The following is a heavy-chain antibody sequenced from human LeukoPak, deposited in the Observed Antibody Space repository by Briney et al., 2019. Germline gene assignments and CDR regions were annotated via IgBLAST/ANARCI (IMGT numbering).Heavy chain of an antibody. J-gene: IGHJ5*02. D-gene: IGHD1-14*01. Sequence: SETLSLTCTVSGDSISSPDYYWTWIRQPPGKGLEWIGSIYYSGTTFYNPSLKSRLTISLDTSKNQFFLILDSVIVADTAVYYCARGKVPDPWGQGTLITVSS. V-gene: IGHV4-30-4*08. CDR1: GDSISSPDYY. CDR3: ARGKVPDP. CDR2: IYYSGTT.